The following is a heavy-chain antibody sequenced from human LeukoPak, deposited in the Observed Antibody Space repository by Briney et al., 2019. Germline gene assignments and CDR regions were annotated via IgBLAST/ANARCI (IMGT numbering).Heavy chain of an antibody. V-gene: IGHV4-39*01. D-gene: IGHD5-18*01. Sequence: SETLSLTCTVSGGSIRSSSYYWGCIRQPPGKGLEWIGSIYYSGSTYYNPSLKSRVTISVDTSKNQFSLKLGSVTAADTAVYYCARVGGYGFDYYYMDVWGKGTTVTVSS. CDR2: IYYSGST. CDR1: GGSIRSSSYY. CDR3: ARVGGYGFDYYYMDV. J-gene: IGHJ6*03.